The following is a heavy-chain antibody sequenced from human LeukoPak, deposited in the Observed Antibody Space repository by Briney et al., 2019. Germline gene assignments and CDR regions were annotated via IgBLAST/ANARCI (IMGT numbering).Heavy chain of an antibody. V-gene: IGHV1-69*05. Sequence: ASVKVSCKASGGTFSSYAISWVRQAPGQGLEWMGGIIPIFGTANYAQKSQGRVTITTDESTSTAYMELSSLRSEDTAVYYCARAGVFDSSGAYYYYMDVWGKGTTVTVSS. CDR3: ARAGVFDSSGAYYYYMDV. CDR1: GGTFSSYA. J-gene: IGHJ6*03. CDR2: IIPIFGTA. D-gene: IGHD3-22*01.